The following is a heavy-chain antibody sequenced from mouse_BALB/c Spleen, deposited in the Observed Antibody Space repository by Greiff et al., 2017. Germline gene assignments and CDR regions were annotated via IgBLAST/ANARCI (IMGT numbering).Heavy chain of an antibody. D-gene: IGHD1-1*01. Sequence: EVKLQESGGGLVQPGGSRKLSCAASGFTFSSFGMHWVRQAPEKGLEWVAYISSGSSTIYYADTVKGRFTISRDNPKNTLFLQMTSLRSEDTAMYYCARYRGSSFYAMDYWGQGTSVTVSS. V-gene: IGHV5-17*02. J-gene: IGHJ4*01. CDR3: ARYRGSSFYAMDY. CDR1: GFTFSSFG. CDR2: ISSGSSTI.